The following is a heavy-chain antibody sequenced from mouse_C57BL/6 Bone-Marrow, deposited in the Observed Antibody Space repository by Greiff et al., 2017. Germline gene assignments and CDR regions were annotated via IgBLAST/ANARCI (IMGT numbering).Heavy chain of an antibody. CDR3: ARRADGYYVGFAY. CDR1: GYTFTSYG. V-gene: IGHV1-81*01. D-gene: IGHD2-3*01. Sequence: VQLKESGAELARPGASVKLSCKASGYTFTSYGISWVKQRTGQGLEWIGEIYPRSGNTYYNEKFKGKATLTADKSSSTAYMELRSLTSEDSAVYFCARRADGYYVGFAYWGQGTLVTVSA. J-gene: IGHJ3*01. CDR2: IYPRSGNT.